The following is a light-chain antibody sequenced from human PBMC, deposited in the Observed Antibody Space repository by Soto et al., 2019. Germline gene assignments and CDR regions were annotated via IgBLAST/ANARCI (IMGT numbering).Light chain of an antibody. J-gene: IGLJ1*01. CDR3: SSYTSSSPRV. V-gene: IGLV2-14*01. CDR1: SSDVGGYNY. Sequence: QSVLTQPASVSGSPGQSITISCTGTSSDVGGYNYVSWYQQHPGKAPKLMIYEVSNRPSGVSNRFSGYKSGNTASLTISGLQAEDEADYYCSSYTSSSPRVFGTGTKVTVL. CDR2: EVS.